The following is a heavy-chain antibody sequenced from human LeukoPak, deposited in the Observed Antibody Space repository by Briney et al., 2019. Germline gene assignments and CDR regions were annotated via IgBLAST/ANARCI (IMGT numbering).Heavy chain of an antibody. CDR2: IRYDGSRK. CDR1: GFIFSSYG. V-gene: IGHV3-30*02. J-gene: IGHJ5*02. CDR3: ARDHSGIAAAVNWFDP. Sequence: WGSLRLSCAASGFIFSSYGMHWVRQAPDKGLEWVAFIRYDGSRKYYADSVKGRFTISRDNAKNSLYLQMNSLRAEDTAVYYCARDHSGIAAAVNWFDPWGQGTLVTVSS. D-gene: IGHD6-13*01.